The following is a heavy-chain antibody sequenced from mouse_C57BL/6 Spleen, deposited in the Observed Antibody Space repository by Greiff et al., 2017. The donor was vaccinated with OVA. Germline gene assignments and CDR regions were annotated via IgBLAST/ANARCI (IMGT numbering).Heavy chain of an antibody. D-gene: IGHD1-1*01. CDR1: GYTFTDYN. V-gene: IGHV1-18*01. J-gene: IGHJ2*01. CDR2: INPNNGGT. CDR3: ARSLITTVALDY. Sequence: EVQLQQSGPELVKPGASVKIPCKASGYTFTDYNMDWVKQSHGKSLEWIGDINPNNGGTIYNQKFKGKATLTVDKSSSTAYMELRSLTSEDTAVYYCARSLITTVALDYWGQGTTLTVSS.